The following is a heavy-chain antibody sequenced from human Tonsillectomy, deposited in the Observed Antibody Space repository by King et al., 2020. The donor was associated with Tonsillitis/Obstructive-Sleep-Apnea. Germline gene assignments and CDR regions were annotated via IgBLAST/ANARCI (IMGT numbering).Heavy chain of an antibody. D-gene: IGHD1-26*01. CDR3: ARVPGDSGSYAFDN. CDR1: GYTFTGYY. CDR2: INPNSGGT. J-gene: IGHJ4*02. V-gene: IGHV1-2*04. Sequence: QLVQSGAEVKKPGASVKVSCKASGYTFTGYYMHWVRQAPGQGLEWMGWINPNSGGTNYAQKFQGWVTMTRDTSISTAYMELSRLRSDDTAVYYCARVPGDSGSYAFDNWGQGTLVTVSS.